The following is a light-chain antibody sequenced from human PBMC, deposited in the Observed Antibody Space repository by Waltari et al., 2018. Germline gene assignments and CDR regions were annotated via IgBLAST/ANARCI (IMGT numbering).Light chain of an antibody. CDR3: QSYDSSLSGSV. Sequence: QSGLTQPPSVSGAPGQRVTISCTGSSSNTGAGYDVHWYQLLPGTAPQLPTSGNSNRPSGVPDRFSGSKSGTSASLAITGLQAEDEADYYCQSYDSSLSGSVFGGGTKLTVL. CDR2: GNS. J-gene: IGLJ2*01. CDR1: SSNTGAGYD. V-gene: IGLV1-40*01.